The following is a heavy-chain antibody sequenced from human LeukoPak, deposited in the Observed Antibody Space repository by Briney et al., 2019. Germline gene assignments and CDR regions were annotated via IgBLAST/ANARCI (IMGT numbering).Heavy chain of an antibody. J-gene: IGHJ4*02. D-gene: IGHD6-19*01. V-gene: IGHV4-34*01. CDR1: GGSFSGYY. Sequence: SETLSLTCAVYGGSFSGYYWSWIRQPPGKGLEWIGEINHSGSTNYNPSLKSRVTISVDTSKNQFSLKLSSVTAADTAAYYCARETSLAGFASGLGFNYWGQGILVTASS. CDR3: ARETSLAGFASGLGFNY. CDR2: INHSGST.